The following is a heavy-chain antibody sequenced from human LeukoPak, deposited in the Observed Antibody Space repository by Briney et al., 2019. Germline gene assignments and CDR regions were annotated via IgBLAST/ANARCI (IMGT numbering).Heavy chain of an antibody. V-gene: IGHV1-18*01. CDR2: ISAYNGNT. CDR1: GYTFTSYG. CDR3: ARDLGYCSCGSCYWGWFDP. J-gene: IGHJ5*02. D-gene: IGHD2-15*01. Sequence: ASVKVSCKASGYTFTSYGISWVRQAPGQGLEWMGWISAYNGNTNYAQKLQGRVTMTTDTSTSTAYMELRSLRSDDTAVYYCARDLGYCSCGSCYWGWFDPWGQGTLVTVSS.